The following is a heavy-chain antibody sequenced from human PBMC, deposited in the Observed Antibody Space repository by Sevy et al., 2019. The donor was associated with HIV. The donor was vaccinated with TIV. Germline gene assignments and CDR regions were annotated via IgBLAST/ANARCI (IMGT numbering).Heavy chain of an antibody. CDR1: GYTFTSYG. CDR3: ARDYCSGGSCYESSNWFDP. Sequence: ASVKVSCKASGYTFTSYGISWVRQAPGQGLEWMGWISAYNGNTNYAQKLQGRVTMTTDTFTSTAYMELRSLRSDDTAVYYCARDYCSGGSCYESSNWFDPWGQGTLVTVSS. CDR2: ISAYNGNT. J-gene: IGHJ5*02. V-gene: IGHV1-18*01. D-gene: IGHD2-15*01.